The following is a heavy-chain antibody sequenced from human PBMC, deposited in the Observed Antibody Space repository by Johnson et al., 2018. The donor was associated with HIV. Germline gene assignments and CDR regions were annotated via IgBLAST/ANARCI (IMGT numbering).Heavy chain of an antibody. J-gene: IGHJ3*02. CDR3: ARGRNAFDI. V-gene: IGHV3-23*04. CDR1: GFTFSSYA. CDR2: ISGSGGST. Sequence: EKLVESGGGVVQPGRSLRLSCAASGFTFSSYAMSWVRQAPGKGLEWVSAISGSGGSTYYADSVKGRFTISRDNAKNSLYLQMNSLRAEDTAVYYCARGRNAFDIWGQGTMVTVSS.